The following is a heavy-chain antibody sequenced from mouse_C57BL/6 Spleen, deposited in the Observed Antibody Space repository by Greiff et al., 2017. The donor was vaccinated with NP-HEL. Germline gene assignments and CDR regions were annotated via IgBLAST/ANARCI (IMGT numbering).Heavy chain of an antibody. Sequence: QVQLQQPGAELVMPGASVKLSCKASGYTFTSYWMHWVKQRPGQGLEWIGEIDPSDSYTNYNQKFKGKSTLTVDKSSSTAYMQLSSLTSEDSAVYYCASSPNYYGSSYGNYWGQGTTLTVSS. V-gene: IGHV1-69*01. CDR1: GYTFTSYW. D-gene: IGHD1-1*01. J-gene: IGHJ2*01. CDR3: ASSPNYYGSSYGNY. CDR2: IDPSDSYT.